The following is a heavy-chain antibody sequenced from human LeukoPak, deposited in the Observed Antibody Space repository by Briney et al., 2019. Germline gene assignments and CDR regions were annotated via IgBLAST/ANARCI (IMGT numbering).Heavy chain of an antibody. CDR2: LYRGGTI. Sequence: PGGSLRLSCVASGFTLSNDFMSWVRQAPGKGLEWVSVLYRGGTIYYADSVKGRFTISRDNAKNTLYLQMNSLRAEDTAVYYCARDQNGRDGYSYYGYYGMDVWGQGTTVTVSS. D-gene: IGHD5-24*01. CDR3: ARDQNGRDGYSYYGYYGMDV. J-gene: IGHJ6*02. CDR1: GFTLSNDF. V-gene: IGHV3-66*01.